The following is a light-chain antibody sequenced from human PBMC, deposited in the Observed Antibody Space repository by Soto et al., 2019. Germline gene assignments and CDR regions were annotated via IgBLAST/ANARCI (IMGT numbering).Light chain of an antibody. Sequence: EIVMTQSPATLSVSPGERATLSCRASQSVNYNLAWYQQKPGQAPRLLIYSVSTRATGTPARFSGSGSGTEFTLTISRLQSEDFAVYYCQQYNNWPPLTFGGGTKVDIK. V-gene: IGKV3D-15*01. J-gene: IGKJ4*01. CDR3: QQYNNWPPLT. CDR1: QSVNYN. CDR2: SVS.